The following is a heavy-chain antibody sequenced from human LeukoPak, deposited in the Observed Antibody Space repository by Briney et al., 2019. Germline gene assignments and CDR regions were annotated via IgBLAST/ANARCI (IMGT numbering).Heavy chain of an antibody. CDR1: ELTVSSYH. CDR3: ARRQHVNWGFDL. J-gene: IGHJ2*01. CDR2: FYRTTGQ. Sequence: GGSLRLSCAASELTVSSYHLSWVRQAPGEGLEWLSVFYRTTGQFCADSVKGRFTISRHDSNNTLSLQMNSLRPEDTAVYYCARRQHVNWGFDLWGRGTLVTVSS. D-gene: IGHD6-6*01. V-gene: IGHV3-53*04.